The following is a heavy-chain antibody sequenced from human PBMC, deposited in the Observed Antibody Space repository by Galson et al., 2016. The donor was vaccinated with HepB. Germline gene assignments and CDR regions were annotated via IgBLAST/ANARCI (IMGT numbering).Heavy chain of an antibody. CDR3: ARDKTGPTPYFYYGLDM. Sequence: SVKVSCKASGYTFTGFGLSWVRQAPGQGLEWMGWINSHNSNTNYAQKFQGRFTMTTDTSTSTAYMELRSLKSDDTAMYYCARDKTGPTPYFYYGLDMWGQGTTVTVYS. V-gene: IGHV1-18*01. CDR1: GYTFTGFG. CDR2: INSHNSNT. J-gene: IGHJ6*02.